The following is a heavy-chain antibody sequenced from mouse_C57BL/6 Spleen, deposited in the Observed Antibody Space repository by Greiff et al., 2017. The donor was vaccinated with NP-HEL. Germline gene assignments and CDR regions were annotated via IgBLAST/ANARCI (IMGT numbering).Heavy chain of an antibody. CDR3: ARRDYDVYYFDY. CDR1: GYTFTSYW. CDR2: IYPGSGST. D-gene: IGHD2-4*01. V-gene: IGHV1-55*01. Sequence: VQLQQPGAELVKPGASVKMSCKASGYTFTSYWITWVKQRPGQGLEWIGDIYPGSGSTNYNEKFKSKATLTVDTSSSTAYMQLSSLTSEDSAVYYCARRDYDVYYFDYWGQGTTLTVSS. J-gene: IGHJ2*01.